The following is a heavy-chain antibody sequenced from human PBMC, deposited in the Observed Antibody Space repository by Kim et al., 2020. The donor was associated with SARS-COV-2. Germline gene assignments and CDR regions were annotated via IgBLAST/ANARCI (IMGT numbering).Heavy chain of an antibody. CDR1: GGSISSYY. Sequence: SETLSLTCTVSGGSISSYYWSWIRQPPGKGLEWIGYIYYSGSTNYNPSLKSRVTISVDTSKNQSSLKLSSVTAADTAVYYCARAGSSWYAPRYYFDYWGQGTLVTVSS. CDR2: IYYSGST. D-gene: IGHD6-13*01. V-gene: IGHV4-59*01. CDR3: ARAGSSWYAPRYYFDY. J-gene: IGHJ4*02.